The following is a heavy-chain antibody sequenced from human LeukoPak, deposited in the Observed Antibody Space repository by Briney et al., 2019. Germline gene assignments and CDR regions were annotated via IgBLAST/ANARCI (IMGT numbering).Heavy chain of an antibody. J-gene: IGHJ4*02. CDR1: GASFNGYF. CDR2: IYDNGNT. CDR3: ARRTLRSPFDD. Sequence: PSETLSLTCTVSGASFNGYFWDWIRQSPGKGLEWIGYIYDNGNTNYNPSLKSRVTIFLDTSKNQFSLRLNSVTAADTAIYYCARRTLRSPFDDWGQGTLVTVSS. D-gene: IGHD4-17*01. V-gene: IGHV4-4*08.